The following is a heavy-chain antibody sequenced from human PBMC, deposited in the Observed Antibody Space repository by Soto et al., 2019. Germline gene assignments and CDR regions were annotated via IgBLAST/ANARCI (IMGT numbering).Heavy chain of an antibody. D-gene: IGHD5-18*01. Sequence: QPGGSLRLSCAASGFTFSSSGMHWVRQPPGKGLEWVALIWYAGSNKYYAESVKGRFTISRDNSNNMLYLQMNSLRAEDTAVYYCARGSGYTYEPPDFWGQGTLVTVSS. CDR2: IWYAGSNK. CDR3: ARGSGYTYEPPDF. CDR1: GFTFSSSG. J-gene: IGHJ4*02. V-gene: IGHV3-33*08.